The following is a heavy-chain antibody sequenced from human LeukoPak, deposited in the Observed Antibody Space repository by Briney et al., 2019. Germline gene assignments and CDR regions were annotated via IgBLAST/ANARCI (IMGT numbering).Heavy chain of an antibody. V-gene: IGHV3-23*01. CDR1: GFTFSSYA. D-gene: IGHD6-19*01. J-gene: IGHJ4*02. CDR2: ISGSGGST. CDR3: AKGSGWYYHFDY. Sequence: PGGSLRLSCAASGFTFSSYAMSWVRQASGKGLEWVSAISGSGGSTYYADSVKGRFTISRDNSKNTLYLQMNSLRAEDTAVYYCAKGSGWYYHFDYWGQGTLVTVSS.